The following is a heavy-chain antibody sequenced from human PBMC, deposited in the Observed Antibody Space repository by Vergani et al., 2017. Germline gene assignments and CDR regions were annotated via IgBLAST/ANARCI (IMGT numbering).Heavy chain of an antibody. CDR2: INHSGST. CDR3: ARGGEAVAGQRVDFDY. CDR1: GGSFSGYY. D-gene: IGHD6-19*01. Sequence: QVQLQQWGAGLLKPSETLSLTCAVYGGSFSGYYWSWIRQPPGKGLEWIGEINHSGSTNYNPSFKSRVTISVDTSKNQFSLKLSSVTAADTAVYYCARGGEAVAGQRVDFDYWGQGTLVTVSS. V-gene: IGHV4-34*01. J-gene: IGHJ4*02.